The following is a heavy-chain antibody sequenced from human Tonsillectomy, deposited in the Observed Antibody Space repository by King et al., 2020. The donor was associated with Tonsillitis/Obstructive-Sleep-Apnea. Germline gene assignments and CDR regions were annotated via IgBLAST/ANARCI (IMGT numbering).Heavy chain of an antibody. CDR3: TRAMGDCSSTSCRGGENWFDP. Sequence: QLQESGPGLVKPSETLSLTCTVSGGSVSMGIYYWTWIRQSPGKGLEWIGNMYSSGSPNYNPSLKNRVTLSLDTSQNQFSLNLTSLTAAETAGYYCTRAMGDCSSTSCRGGENWFDPWGQGTLVTVSS. CDR2: MYSSGSP. V-gene: IGHV4-61*01. J-gene: IGHJ5*02. CDR1: GGSVSMGIYY. D-gene: IGHD2-2*01.